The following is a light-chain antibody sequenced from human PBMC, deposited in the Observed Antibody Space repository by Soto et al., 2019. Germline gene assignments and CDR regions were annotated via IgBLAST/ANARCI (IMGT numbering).Light chain of an antibody. Sequence: DIQMTQSPSSLSASVGGRVTITCRASQSISNYLNWYQQKPGKAPNLLIYVASNLQSGVPPRFSGSGSGTEFTLTISNLQPEDLATYYCQQSYITPQTFGQGTKVEIK. CDR1: QSISNY. CDR2: VAS. J-gene: IGKJ1*01. CDR3: QQSYITPQT. V-gene: IGKV1-39*01.